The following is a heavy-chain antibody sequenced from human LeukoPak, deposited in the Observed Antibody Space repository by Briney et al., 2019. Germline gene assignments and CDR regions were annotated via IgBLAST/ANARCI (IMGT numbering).Heavy chain of an antibody. D-gene: IGHD6-6*01. CDR3: TRGGLRSAQDY. CDR1: GGSISNDY. CDR2: ISYGGIT. Sequence: PSETLSLSSIVPGGSISNDYWSSFRPPPRKGLEWSWCISYGGITNFNPSLKSRVTISIDTSRSQFSLKLSSVTAADTAVYDCTRGGLRSAQDYWGQGTMVTVSS. V-gene: IGHV4-59*01. J-gene: IGHJ4*02.